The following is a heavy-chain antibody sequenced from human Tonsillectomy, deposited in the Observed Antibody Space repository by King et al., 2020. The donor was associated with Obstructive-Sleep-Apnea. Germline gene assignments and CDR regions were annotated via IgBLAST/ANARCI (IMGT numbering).Heavy chain of an antibody. CDR1: GFTFSGYW. CDR3: ARDRRDYDSSGYYYYYYGMDV. V-gene: IGHV3-74*01. D-gene: IGHD3-22*01. CDR2: FWIDGSTT. J-gene: IGHJ6*02. Sequence: VQLVESGGGLVQPGGSLRLSCAASGFTFSGYWMHWVRQAPGKGLVWVSRFWIDGSTTNYADSVKGRFTISRDTAQNTLYLQMNSLRPEDTAGYYCARDRRDYDSSGYYYYYYGMDVWGQGTTVTVSS.